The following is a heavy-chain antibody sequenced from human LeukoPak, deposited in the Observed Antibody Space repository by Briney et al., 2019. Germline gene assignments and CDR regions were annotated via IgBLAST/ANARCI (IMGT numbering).Heavy chain of an antibody. Sequence: ASVKVSCKASVYSFTGYYMHWVRQAPGQGLEWVGWINPNSGGTNYAQKFQGRVTMTRDTSISTAYMELSRLRSDDTAVYYCSRGRTRSEGVRGAIPFDFWGQGTLVTVSS. CDR1: VYSFTGYY. CDR3: SRGRTRSEGVRGAIPFDF. CDR2: INPNSGGT. J-gene: IGHJ4*02. D-gene: IGHD3-10*01. V-gene: IGHV1-2*02.